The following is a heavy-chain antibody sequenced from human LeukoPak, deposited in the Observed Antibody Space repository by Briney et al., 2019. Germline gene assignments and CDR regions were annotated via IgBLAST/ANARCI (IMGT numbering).Heavy chain of an antibody. CDR3: ARDVNALWSGKLDY. J-gene: IGHJ4*02. CDR1: GYTFINYG. Sequence: ASVKVSCKASGYTFINYGVTWVRQAPGQGLEWMGWIGTYNGLTNYAQKFQGRVTMTTDTSTNTAYMELTSLRSDDTAVYYCARDVNALWSGKLDYWGQGTLITVSS. CDR2: IGTYNGLT. V-gene: IGHV1-18*01. D-gene: IGHD3-3*01.